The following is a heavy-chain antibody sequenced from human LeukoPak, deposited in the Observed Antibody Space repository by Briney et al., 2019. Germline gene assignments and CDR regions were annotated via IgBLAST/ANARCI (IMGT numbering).Heavy chain of an antibody. J-gene: IGHJ4*02. V-gene: IGHV1-18*04. CDR3: ARDGEHSSGWPLFDY. D-gene: IGHD6-19*01. CDR2: ISAYNGNT. Sequence: ASVKVSCKASGYTFTSYGISWVRQAPGQGLERMGWISAYNGNTNYAQKLQGRVTMTTVTSTSTAYMELRSLRSDDTAVYYCARDGEHSSGWPLFDYWGQGTLVTVSS. CDR1: GYTFTSYG.